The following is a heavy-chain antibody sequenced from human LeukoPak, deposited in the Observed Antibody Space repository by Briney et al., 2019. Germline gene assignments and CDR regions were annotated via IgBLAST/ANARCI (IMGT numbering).Heavy chain of an antibody. D-gene: IGHD2-2*01. CDR2: ISGSGGST. V-gene: IGHV3-23*01. Sequence: GGSLRLSCAASGFTFSNAWMSWVRQAPGKGLEWVSAISGSGGSTYYADSVKGRFTISRDNSKNTLYLQMNSLRAEDTAVYYCAKDPPLYCSSTSCSNWFDPWGQGTLVTVSS. CDR3: AKDPPLYCSSTSCSNWFDP. CDR1: GFTFSNAW. J-gene: IGHJ5*02.